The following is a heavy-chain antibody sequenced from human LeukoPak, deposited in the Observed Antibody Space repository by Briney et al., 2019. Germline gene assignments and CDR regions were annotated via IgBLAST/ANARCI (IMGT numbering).Heavy chain of an antibody. CDR2: ISYDGSNK. J-gene: IGHJ6*02. CDR1: RFTFSSYA. D-gene: IGHD5-24*01. CDR3: ARDLGYNLLGFYYYGMDV. Sequence: GRSLRLSCAASRFTFSSYAMHWVRQAPGKGLEWVAIISYDGSNKYYADSVKGRFTISRDNSKNTLYLQMNSLRAEDTAVYYCARDLGYNLLGFYYYGMDVWGQGTTVTVSS. V-gene: IGHV3-30-3*01.